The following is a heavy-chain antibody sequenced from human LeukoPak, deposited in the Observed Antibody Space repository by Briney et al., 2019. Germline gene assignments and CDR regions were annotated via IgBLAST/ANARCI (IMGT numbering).Heavy chain of an antibody. D-gene: IGHD6-13*01. V-gene: IGHV4-39*01. CDR3: ARPEWYTGSSSWDGGFYFDY. J-gene: IGHJ4*02. CDR1: GGSISSSSYY. CDR2: IYYSGST. Sequence: PSETLSLTCTVSGGSISSSSYYWGWIRQPPGKGLEWIRSIYYSGSTYYNPSLKSRVTISVDTSKNQFSLKLSSVTAADTAVYYCARPEWYTGSSSWDGGFYFDYWGQGTLVTVSS.